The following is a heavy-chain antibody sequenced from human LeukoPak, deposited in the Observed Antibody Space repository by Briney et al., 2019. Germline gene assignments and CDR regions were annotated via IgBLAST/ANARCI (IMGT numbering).Heavy chain of an antibody. J-gene: IGHJ6*01. D-gene: IGHD2-15*01. CDR1: GGTFSSYA. Sequence: GASVKLSCKASGGTFSSYAISWVRQAPGQGLEWMGGIITIFGEEYYAHKVQGRVAISTDKATSTVFLQLNSLRAEDTAVYYCSSLETPFTHNDGARSASGCYKGGVWGKGTTVTASS. CDR2: IITIFGEE. CDR3: SSLETPFTHNDGARSASGCYKGGV. V-gene: IGHV1-69*05.